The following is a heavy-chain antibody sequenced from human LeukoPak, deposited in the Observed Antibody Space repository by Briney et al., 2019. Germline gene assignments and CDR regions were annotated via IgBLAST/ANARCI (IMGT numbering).Heavy chain of an antibody. CDR1: GYTFTSYA. D-gene: IGHD2-8*01. J-gene: IGHJ6*02. Sequence: GASVKVSCKASGYTFTSYAMHWVRQAPGQRLEWMGWINAGNGNTKYSQKFQGRVTITRDTSASTAYMELSSLRSEDTAVYYCARDRKYCTNGVCYGYYGMDVWGQGTTVTVSS. CDR2: INAGNGNT. V-gene: IGHV1-3*01. CDR3: ARDRKYCTNGVCYGYYGMDV.